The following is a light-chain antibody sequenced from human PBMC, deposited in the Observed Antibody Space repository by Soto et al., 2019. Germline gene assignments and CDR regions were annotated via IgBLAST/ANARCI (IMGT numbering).Light chain of an antibody. V-gene: IGKV3-15*01. CDR3: QQYHKWPPIT. J-gene: IGKJ5*01. CDR2: GAS. CDR1: ESVSSN. Sequence: EIVMTQSPVTLSVSPGERATLACRASESVSSNLAWYQQKPGQAPRLLIYGASTRATGVTARFRGGGSGTEFTLTISSLQSEDSAVYYCQQYHKWPPITFGQGTRLEIK.